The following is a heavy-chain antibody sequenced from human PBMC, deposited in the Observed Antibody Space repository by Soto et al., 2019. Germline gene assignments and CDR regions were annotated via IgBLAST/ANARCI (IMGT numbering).Heavy chain of an antibody. CDR3: AKDRSTYYLVPPFDP. Sequence: EVQLLESGGGLVQPGGSLRLSCAASGFTFSSYAMSWVRQAPGKGLEWVSAISGSGGSTYYADSVKGRFTISRDNSKNTMYLQMNSLRAEDTGVYYCAKDRSTYYLVPPFDPWGQGTLVTVSS. CDR1: GFTFSSYA. J-gene: IGHJ5*02. D-gene: IGHD3-10*01. V-gene: IGHV3-23*01. CDR2: ISGSGGST.